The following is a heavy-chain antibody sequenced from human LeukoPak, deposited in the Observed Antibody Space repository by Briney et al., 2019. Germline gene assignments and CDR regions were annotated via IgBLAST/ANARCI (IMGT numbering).Heavy chain of an antibody. V-gene: IGHV3-7*01. Sequence: GGSLRLSCAASGFSLGDYWMSWVRQAPGKGLEWVANINEAGTMKSVADSVKGRFTISRDNTKNSLYLEMNSLRAEDTAVYYCAGSSGYSSSWYQWGQGTLVTVSS. CDR1: GFSLGDYW. CDR2: INEAGTMK. D-gene: IGHD6-13*01. CDR3: AGSSGYSSSWYQ. J-gene: IGHJ4*02.